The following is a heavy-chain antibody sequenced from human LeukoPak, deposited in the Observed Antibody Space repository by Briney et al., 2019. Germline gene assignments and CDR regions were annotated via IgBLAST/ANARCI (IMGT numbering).Heavy chain of an antibody. CDR2: IKQDGSEK. CDR3: ARDPQYYYDSSGYFDY. D-gene: IGHD3-22*01. Sequence: GGSLRLSCAASGFTFSRYWMSWVRQAPGKGLEWVANIKQDGSEKYYVDSVKGRFTISRDNAKNSLYLQMNSLRAEDTAVYYCARDPQYYYDSSGYFDYWGQGTLVTVSS. V-gene: IGHV3-7*01. CDR1: GFTFSRYW. J-gene: IGHJ4*02.